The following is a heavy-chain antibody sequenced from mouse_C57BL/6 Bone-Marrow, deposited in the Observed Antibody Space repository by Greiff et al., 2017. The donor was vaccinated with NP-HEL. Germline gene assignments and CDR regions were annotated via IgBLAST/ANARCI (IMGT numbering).Heavy chain of an antibody. Sequence: VQLQQPGTDLVKPGASVKLSCKASGYTFTSYWMHWVKQRPGQGLEWIGNINPSNGGTNYNEKFKSKATLTVDKSSSTAYMQLSSLTSEDSAVYDCARGAYYTRYFDYWGQGTTLTVSS. D-gene: IGHD2-12*01. CDR1: GYTFTSYW. J-gene: IGHJ2*01. CDR3: ARGAYYTRYFDY. V-gene: IGHV1-53*01. CDR2: INPSNGGT.